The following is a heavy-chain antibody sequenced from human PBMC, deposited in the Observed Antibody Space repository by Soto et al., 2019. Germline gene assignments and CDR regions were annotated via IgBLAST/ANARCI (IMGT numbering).Heavy chain of an antibody. Sequence: GGSLRLSCAASGFTFSSYAMSWVRQAPGKGLEWVSAISGSGGSTYYADSVKGRFTISRGNSKNTLYLQMNSLRAEDTAVYYCAKGKYCSGGSCYDWFDPWGQGTLVTVSS. D-gene: IGHD2-15*01. V-gene: IGHV3-23*01. CDR2: ISGSGGST. CDR1: GFTFSSYA. CDR3: AKGKYCSGGSCYDWFDP. J-gene: IGHJ5*02.